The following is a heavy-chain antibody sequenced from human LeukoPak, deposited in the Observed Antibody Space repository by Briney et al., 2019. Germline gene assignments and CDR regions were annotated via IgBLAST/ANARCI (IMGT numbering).Heavy chain of an antibody. V-gene: IGHV3-21*05. D-gene: IGHD6-19*01. CDR2: ISSSSSYT. CDR1: GFTFSSYE. CDR3: ASGYSSGWFKLDY. J-gene: IGHJ4*02. Sequence: GGSLRLSCAASGFTFSSYEMNWVRQAPGKGLEWVSYISSSSSYTNYADSVKGRFTISRDNAKNSLYLQMNSLRAEDTAVYYCASGYSSGWFKLDYWGQGTLVTVSS.